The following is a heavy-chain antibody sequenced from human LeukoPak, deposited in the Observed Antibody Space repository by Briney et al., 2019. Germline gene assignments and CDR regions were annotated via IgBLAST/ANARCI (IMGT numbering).Heavy chain of an antibody. D-gene: IGHD3-22*01. CDR1: GGSFSGYY. CDR3: ARDSPNYYDSSGYYTESPFDS. J-gene: IGHJ4*02. Sequence: SETLSLTCAVYGGSFSGYYWSWIRQPPGEGLEWIGEINHSGSTNYNPSLKSRVTISVDTSKNQFSLKLSSVTAADTAVYYCARDSPNYYDSSGYYTESPFDSWGQGTLVTVSS. V-gene: IGHV4-34*01. CDR2: INHSGST.